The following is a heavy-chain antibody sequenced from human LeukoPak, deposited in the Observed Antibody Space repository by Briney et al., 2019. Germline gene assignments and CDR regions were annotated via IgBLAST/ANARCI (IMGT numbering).Heavy chain of an antibody. Sequence: ASVTVSFKASGYTFTIYGISWVRPAPGQGLEWMGWISAYNGNTNYAQKLQGRVTMTTDTSTSTAYMELRSLRSDDTAVYYCARVDRGYSYGTIDYWGQGTLVTVSS. V-gene: IGHV1-18*01. CDR1: GYTFTIYG. J-gene: IGHJ4*02. CDR3: ARVDRGYSYGTIDY. D-gene: IGHD5-18*01. CDR2: ISAYNGNT.